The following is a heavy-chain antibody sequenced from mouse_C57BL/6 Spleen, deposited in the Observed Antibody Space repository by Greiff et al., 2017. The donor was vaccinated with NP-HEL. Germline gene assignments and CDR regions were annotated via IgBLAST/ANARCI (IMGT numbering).Heavy chain of an antibody. Sequence: QVQLQQSGAELVRPGSSVKLSCKASGYTFTSYWMDWVKQRPGQGLEWIGNIYPSDSETHYNQKFKDKATLTVDKSSSTAYMQLSSLTSEDSAVYYCARWEGRGYFDVWGTGTTVTVSS. CDR2: IYPSDSET. CDR3: ARWEGRGYFDV. D-gene: IGHD3-3*01. V-gene: IGHV1-61*01. CDR1: GYTFTSYW. J-gene: IGHJ1*03.